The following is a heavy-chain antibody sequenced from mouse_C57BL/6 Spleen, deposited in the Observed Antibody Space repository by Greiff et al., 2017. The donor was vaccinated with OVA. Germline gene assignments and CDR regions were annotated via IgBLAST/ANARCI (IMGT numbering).Heavy chain of an antibody. J-gene: IGHJ1*03. CDR2: INPNYGTT. CDR1: GYSFTDYN. D-gene: IGHD1-3*01. CDR3: SRGSSRSGRYGYFDV. Sequence: EVKLQESGPELVKPGASVKISCKASGYSFTDYNMTWVKQSNGKSLEWIGVINPNYGTTNYNQKFKGTATLTVDQSSSTAYMQLNSLTSEDSAVYFCSRGSSRSGRYGYFDVWGTGTPVTVSS. V-gene: IGHV1-39*01.